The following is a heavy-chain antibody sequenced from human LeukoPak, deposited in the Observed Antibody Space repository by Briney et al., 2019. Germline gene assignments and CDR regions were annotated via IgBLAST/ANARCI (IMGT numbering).Heavy chain of an antibody. CDR1: GFTFSTYG. CDR3: AKDGLYYYDSSGYYMGYFDY. J-gene: IGHJ4*02. CDR2: ISYDGSNK. V-gene: IGHV3-30*18. D-gene: IGHD3-22*01. Sequence: PGGSLRLSCAASGFTFSTYGMHWARQAPGKGLEWVAVISYDGSNKYYADSVKGRFTISRDNSKNTLYLQMNSPRAEDTAVYYCAKDGLYYYDSSGYYMGYFDYWGQGTLVTVSS.